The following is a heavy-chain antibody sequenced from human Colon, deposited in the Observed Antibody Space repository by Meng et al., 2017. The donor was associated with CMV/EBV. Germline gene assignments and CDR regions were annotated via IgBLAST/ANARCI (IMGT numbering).Heavy chain of an antibody. CDR1: GDSINSYY. D-gene: IGHD3-3*01. CDR2: VYRTGST. V-gene: IGHV4-59*01. J-gene: IGHJ6*02. Sequence: SETLSLTCTVSGDSINSYYWSWIRQSPGKGLEWIGYVYRTGSTTYNPSLESRVTVSLDRANNEFSLKLGSVIAADTAVYYCARTVDNFWSRYSPRFGMDVWGQGTTVTVSS. CDR3: ARTVDNFWSRYSPRFGMDV.